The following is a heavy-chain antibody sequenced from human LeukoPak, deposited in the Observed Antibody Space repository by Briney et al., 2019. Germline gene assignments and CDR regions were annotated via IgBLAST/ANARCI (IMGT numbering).Heavy chain of an antibody. CDR3: ARDPYRIAASLDYYYYYMDV. D-gene: IGHD6-13*01. Sequence: KPSQTLSLTCTVSGGSISSGSYYWSWIRQPAGKGLEWIGRIYTSGSTNYNPSLKSRVTISVDTSKNQFSLKLSSVTAADTAVYYCARDPYRIAASLDYYYYYMDVWGKGTTVTVSS. J-gene: IGHJ6*03. CDR2: IYTSGST. V-gene: IGHV4-61*02. CDR1: GGSISSGSYY.